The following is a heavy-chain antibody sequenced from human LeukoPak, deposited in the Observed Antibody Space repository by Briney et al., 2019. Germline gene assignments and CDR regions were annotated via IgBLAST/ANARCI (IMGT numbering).Heavy chain of an antibody. J-gene: IGHJ3*02. Sequence: ASVKVSCNASGSTLTSNDIIWGRYASGQGLKPMRWMNPNSGNTGYAQKFQGRVTITRNISISTTYMELSSLRSEDTAFFFQAEDGIRDFDWSDTRGAFDIWGQGTMVTVSS. CDR3: AEDGIRDFDWSDTRGAFDI. V-gene: IGHV1-8*03. CDR2: MNPNSGNT. CDR1: GSTLTSND. D-gene: IGHD3-9*01.